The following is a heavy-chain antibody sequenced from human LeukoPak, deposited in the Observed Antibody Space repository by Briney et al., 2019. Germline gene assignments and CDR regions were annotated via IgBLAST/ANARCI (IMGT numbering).Heavy chain of an antibody. J-gene: IGHJ6*02. CDR2: ISGSGDST. V-gene: IGHV3-23*01. CDR3: AKDGEGFYYYYGMDV. Sequence: PGGSLRLSCAASGFTFSNYAMSWVRQAPGKGLEWVSGISGSGDSTYYADSVKGRFTISGDNSKNTLYLQMNSLRAEDTAEYYCAKDGEGFYYYYGMDVWGQGTTVTVSS. CDR1: GFTFSNYA.